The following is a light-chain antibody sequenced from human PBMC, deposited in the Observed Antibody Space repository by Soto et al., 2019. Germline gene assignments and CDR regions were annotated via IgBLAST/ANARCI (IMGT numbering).Light chain of an antibody. CDR2: GNT. J-gene: IGLJ1*01. Sequence: QSLLGQPPSLSGAPGQRVTISCTGSSSNIGANSDVHWYQQLTGAAPKLLIYGNTNRPSGVSDRFSASKSGTSASLAITGLQAEDEADYYCQSYDNSLSGFYVFGTGTKVTVL. V-gene: IGLV1-40*01. CDR3: QSYDNSLSGFYV. CDR1: SSNIGANSD.